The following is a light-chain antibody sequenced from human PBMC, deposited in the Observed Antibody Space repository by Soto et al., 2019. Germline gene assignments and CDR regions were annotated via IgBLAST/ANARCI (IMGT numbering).Light chain of an antibody. CDR2: GAS. V-gene: IGKV3-20*01. J-gene: IGKJ1*01. CDR3: QQHGSSPWT. Sequence: EFVLPQSPGTLSLSPGERATLSCRASQTVRNNYLAWYQQRLGQAPRLLIYGASSGATGIPDRFSGSGSGADFSLTISSLEPEDFAVYYCQQHGSSPWTFGQGTKVDIK. CDR1: QTVRNNY.